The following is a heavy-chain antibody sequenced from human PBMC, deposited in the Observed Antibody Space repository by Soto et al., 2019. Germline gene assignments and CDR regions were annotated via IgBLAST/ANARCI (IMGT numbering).Heavy chain of an antibody. CDR2: IWYDGSNK. CDR1: GFTFSSYG. D-gene: IGHD2-15*01. CDR3: ARSGSQFYFDY. Sequence: QVQLVESGGGVVQPGRSLRLSCAAAGFTFSSYGMDWVRQAPRKGLEWVAVIWYDGSNKYYADSVKGRFTISRDNSKNTLYLQMNSLRAEDTAVYYCARSGSQFYFDYWGQGTLVTVSS. J-gene: IGHJ4*02. V-gene: IGHV3-33*01.